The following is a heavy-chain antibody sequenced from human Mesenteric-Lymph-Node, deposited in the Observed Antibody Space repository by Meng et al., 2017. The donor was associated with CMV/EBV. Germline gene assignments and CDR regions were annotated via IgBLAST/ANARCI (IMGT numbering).Heavy chain of an antibody. CDR2: INPNSGGT. CDR1: GYTFTNFY. CDR3: ASGLYDPRDRFDP. V-gene: IGHV1-2*02. D-gene: IGHD3-16*01. Sequence: ASVKVSCKTSGYTFTNFYMHWVRQAPGQGLEWMGWINPNSGGTNYAQKFQGRVAMTRDTSISTAYMELSRLRSDDTAVYYCASGLYDPRDRFDPWGQGTLVTVSS. J-gene: IGHJ5*02.